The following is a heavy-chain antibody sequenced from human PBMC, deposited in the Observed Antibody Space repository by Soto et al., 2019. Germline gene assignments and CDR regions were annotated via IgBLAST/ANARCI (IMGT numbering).Heavy chain of an antibody. V-gene: IGHV3-66*01. J-gene: IGHJ4*02. CDR1: GFNVRRNY. CDR3: ARDPFGSDYGPEEVDN. Sequence: GGSLRLSCVVSGFNVRRNYMNWVRQAPGKGLEWVSIIHSDGTTYYADSVKGRFTISRDNSKNTLSLQMDNLRAEDTAVYYCARDPFGSDYGPEEVDNWGRGTLVTVSS. CDR2: IHSDGTT. D-gene: IGHD3-10*01.